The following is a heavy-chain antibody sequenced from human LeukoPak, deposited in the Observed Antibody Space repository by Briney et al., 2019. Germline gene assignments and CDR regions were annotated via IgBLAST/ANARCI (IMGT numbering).Heavy chain of an antibody. D-gene: IGHD2-2*01. CDR1: RFTFSSSW. CDR2: IKQDGSDK. J-gene: IGHJ5*02. Sequence: GGSLRLSCEASRFTFSSSWMSWVRQAPGKGLEWVANIKQDGSDKYYVDSVKGRFTISRDNAKNSLYLEMNSLRAEDTAVYYCAREAGPAYCSTTSCLNWFDPWGQGTLVTVS. CDR3: AREAGPAYCSTTSCLNWFDP. V-gene: IGHV3-7*05.